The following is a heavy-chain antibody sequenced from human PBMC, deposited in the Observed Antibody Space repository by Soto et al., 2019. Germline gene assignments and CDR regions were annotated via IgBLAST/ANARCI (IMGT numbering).Heavy chain of an antibody. V-gene: IGHV3-33*03. CDR1: GFTLSSHG. Sequence: GGSLRLSCAASGFTLSSHGMPWVRQAPGKGLEWVAVSGYDGSNKYYADSVKGRFTISRDNSRNTLFLQMTNLRAEDTAVYYCPKGPRCSSYNWLDAWGQGTPVTVSS. CDR3: PKGPRCSSYNWLDA. CDR2: SGYDGSNK. D-gene: IGHD6-13*01. J-gene: IGHJ5*02.